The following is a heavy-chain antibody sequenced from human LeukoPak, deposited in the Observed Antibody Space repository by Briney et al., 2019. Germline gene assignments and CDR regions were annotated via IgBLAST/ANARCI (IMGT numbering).Heavy chain of an antibody. D-gene: IGHD6-19*01. CDR2: ISSSSNYI. CDR3: ARELRESSGCFGY. Sequence: GGSLRLSCAASGFTFSSYSMNWVRQAPGKGLEWVSSISSSSNYIYYADSVKGRFTISRDNAKNSLYLQMNSLRAEDTAVYYCARELRESSGCFGYWGQGTLVTVSS. J-gene: IGHJ4*02. CDR1: GFTFSSYS. V-gene: IGHV3-21*01.